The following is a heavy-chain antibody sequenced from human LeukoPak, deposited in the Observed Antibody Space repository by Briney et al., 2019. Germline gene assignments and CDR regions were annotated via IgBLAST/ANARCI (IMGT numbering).Heavy chain of an antibody. Sequence: GGSLRLSCAASGFTVSSNYMSWVRQAPGKGLEWVGFIRSKAYGGTTEYAASVKGRFTISRDDSKSIAYLQMNSLKTEDTAVCYCTREGYDSSGYYYYYYGMDVWGQGTTVTVSS. V-gene: IGHV3-49*04. J-gene: IGHJ6*02. CDR1: GFTVSSNY. CDR3: TREGYDSSGYYYYYYGMDV. CDR2: IRSKAYGGTT. D-gene: IGHD3-22*01.